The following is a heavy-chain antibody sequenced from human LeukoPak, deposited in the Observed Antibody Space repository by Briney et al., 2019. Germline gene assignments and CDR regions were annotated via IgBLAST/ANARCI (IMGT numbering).Heavy chain of an antibody. CDR2: INAGNGNT. CDR3: ARDGGGIGAFDI. D-gene: IGHD2-15*01. Sequence: VASVKVSCKASGYTFTSYAMHWVRQAPGQRLEWMGWINAGNGNTKYSQKFQGRVTITRDTSASTAYMELRSLRSDDTAVYYCARDGGGIGAFDIWGQGTMVTVSS. J-gene: IGHJ3*02. CDR1: GYTFTSYA. V-gene: IGHV1-3*01.